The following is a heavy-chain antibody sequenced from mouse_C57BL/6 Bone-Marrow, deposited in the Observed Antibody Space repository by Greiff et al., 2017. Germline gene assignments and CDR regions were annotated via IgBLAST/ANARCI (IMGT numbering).Heavy chain of an antibody. V-gene: IGHV5-16*01. CDR3: ARDPYGSSFPYAMDY. Sequence: EVNLVESEGGLVQPGSSMKLSCTASGFTFSDYYMAWVRQVPEKGLEWVANINYDGSSTYYLDSLKSRFIISRDNAKNILYLQMSSLKSEDTATYYCARDPYGSSFPYAMDYWGQGTSVTVSS. J-gene: IGHJ4*01. CDR2: INYDGSST. CDR1: GFTFSDYY. D-gene: IGHD1-1*01.